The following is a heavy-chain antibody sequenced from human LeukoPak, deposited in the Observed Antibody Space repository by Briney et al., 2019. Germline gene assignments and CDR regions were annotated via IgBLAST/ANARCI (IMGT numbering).Heavy chain of an antibody. CDR1: GYTFTSYG. CDR2: ISVYNGNT. CDR3: ARPVLRFLEWPQGNWFDP. D-gene: IGHD3-3*01. V-gene: IGHV1-18*01. J-gene: IGHJ5*02. Sequence: GASVKVSCKASGYTFTSYGISWVRQAPGQGLEWMGWISVYNGNTNYAQKLQGRVTMTTDTSTSTAYMELRSLRSDDTAVYYCARPVLRFLEWPQGNWFDPWGQGTLVTVSS.